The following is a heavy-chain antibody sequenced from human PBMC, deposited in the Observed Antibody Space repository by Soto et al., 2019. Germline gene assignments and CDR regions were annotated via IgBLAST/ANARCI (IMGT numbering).Heavy chain of an antibody. J-gene: IGHJ6*02. Sequence: EVQLVESGGGLVKPGGSLRLSCAASGFTFSSYSMNWVRQAPGKGLEWVSSISSSSSYIYDADSEKGRFTISRDNAKNSRNLRMNSLRAEDTAVYYCARDLVMSYYYDGMDVWGQGTTVTVSS. CDR3: ARDLVMSYYYDGMDV. CDR1: GFTFSSYS. D-gene: IGHD3-22*01. V-gene: IGHV3-21*01. CDR2: ISSSSSYI.